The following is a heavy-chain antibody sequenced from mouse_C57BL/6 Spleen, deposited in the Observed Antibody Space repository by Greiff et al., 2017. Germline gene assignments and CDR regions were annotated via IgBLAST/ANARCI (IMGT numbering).Heavy chain of an antibody. CDR1: GYTFTDYN. Sequence: VQLVESGPELVKPGASVKISCKASGYTFTDYNINWVKQRHGQGLEWIGWIFPGSGSTYYNEKFKGKATLTVDKSSSTAYMLLNSLTSEDSAVYFCARERLLRAMDDWGQGTSVTVSS. D-gene: IGHD1-1*01. CDR3: ARERLLRAMDD. CDR2: IFPGSGST. V-gene: IGHV1-75*01. J-gene: IGHJ4*01.